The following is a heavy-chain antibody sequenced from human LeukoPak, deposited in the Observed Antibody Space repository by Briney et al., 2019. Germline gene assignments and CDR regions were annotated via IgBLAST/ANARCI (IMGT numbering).Heavy chain of an antibody. D-gene: IGHD2-8*01. J-gene: IGHJ4*02. CDR2: INSGGTTT. CDR1: GFIFSSYG. V-gene: IGHV3-23*01. CDR3: AKACLLMVFAPGY. Sequence: GGSLRLSCGAAGFIFSSYGMSWVRQAAGKGLEWVSTINSGGTTTYYADSVKGRFTISRDNSKNTLYLQMNSLRAEDTAVYYCAKACLLMVFAPGYWGQGTLVTVSS.